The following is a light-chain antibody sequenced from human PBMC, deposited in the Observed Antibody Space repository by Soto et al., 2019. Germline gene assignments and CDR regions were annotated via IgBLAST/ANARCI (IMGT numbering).Light chain of an antibody. CDR3: QQYYSTPFS. Sequence: DIVMTQSPNSLAVSLGERATINCKSSQSILYSSNNKNYLAWYQQKPGLPPKLLIYWASTRESGVPDRFSGSGSGTDFTLTISSLHAEDVAVYHCQQYYSTPFSFGPGTKVDIK. CDR1: QSILYSSNNKNY. V-gene: IGKV4-1*01. J-gene: IGKJ3*01. CDR2: WAS.